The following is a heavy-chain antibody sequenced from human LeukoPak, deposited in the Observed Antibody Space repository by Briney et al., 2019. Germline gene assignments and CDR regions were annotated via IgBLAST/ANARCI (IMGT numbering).Heavy chain of an antibody. D-gene: IGHD4-11*01. J-gene: IGHJ4*02. CDR1: GGSFSGYY. CDR3: AGHGGTRVTLVEVYYFDY. CDR2: IYYTGGT. V-gene: IGHV4-39*01. Sequence: SETLSLTCAVYGGSFSGYYWGWIRQPPEKGLEWIGSIYYTGGTFYSPSLKSRVTISVDTSKNQFSLKLSSVTAADTAVYYCAGHGGTRVTLVEVYYFDYWGQGTLVTVSS.